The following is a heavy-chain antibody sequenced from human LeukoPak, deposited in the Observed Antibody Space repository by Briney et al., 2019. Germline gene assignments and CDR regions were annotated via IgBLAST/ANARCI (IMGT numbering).Heavy chain of an antibody. D-gene: IGHD2-15*01. J-gene: IGHJ4*02. CDR2: INPKIGGT. CDR3: ARDLFTPRDH. V-gene: IGHV1-2*02. Sequence: GASVKVSCKASGYTFNDYFVHWMRQAPGQGLEWMGWINPKIGGTDYAQKFQGGVTMTRDTSISTAYMELSGLRSDDTAIYYCARDLFTPRDHWGQGTLVTVSS. CDR1: GYTFNDYF.